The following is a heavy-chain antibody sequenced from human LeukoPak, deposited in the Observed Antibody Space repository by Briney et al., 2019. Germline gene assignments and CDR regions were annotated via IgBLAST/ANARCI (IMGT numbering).Heavy chain of an antibody. CDR3: ARIAVTRGRYYFDF. D-gene: IGHD6-19*01. J-gene: IGHJ4*02. Sequence: ASVKVSCKASGYTFTGYYMHWVRQAPGQGLEWMGWINPNSGGTNYAQKFQGRVTMTRDTSINTAYLELRSLSSDDTAVYYCARIAVTRGRYYFDFWGQGALVTVSS. V-gene: IGHV1-2*02. CDR2: INPNSGGT. CDR1: GYTFTGYY.